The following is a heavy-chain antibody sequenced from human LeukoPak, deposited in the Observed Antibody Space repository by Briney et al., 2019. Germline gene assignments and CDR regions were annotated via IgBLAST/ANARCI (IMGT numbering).Heavy chain of an antibody. Sequence: GASLKISRKGSGYHFTSYWIGRGRQMPGKGLEWMGIIYPGDSDTRYSPSFQGQVTISADKSISTAYLQWGSLKASDTAMYYCARGWGYYGAAFDIWGQGTMVTVSS. J-gene: IGHJ3*02. D-gene: IGHD3-22*01. CDR1: GYHFTSYW. CDR2: IYPGDSDT. CDR3: ARGWGYYGAAFDI. V-gene: IGHV5-51*01.